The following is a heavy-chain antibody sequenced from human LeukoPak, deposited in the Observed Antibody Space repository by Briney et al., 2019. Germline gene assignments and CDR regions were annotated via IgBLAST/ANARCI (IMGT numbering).Heavy chain of an antibody. D-gene: IGHD6-13*01. V-gene: IGHV1-24*01. CDR2: FDPEDGET. CDR3: ATVPRGIAAAGTAPYDY. CDR1: GYTLTELS. Sequence: ASVKVSCKVSGYTLTELSMHWVRQAPGKGLEWMGGFDPEDGETIYAQKFQGRVTMTEDTSTDTAYMELSSLRSEDTAVYYCATVPRGIAAAGTAPYDYWGQGTLVTVSS. J-gene: IGHJ4*02.